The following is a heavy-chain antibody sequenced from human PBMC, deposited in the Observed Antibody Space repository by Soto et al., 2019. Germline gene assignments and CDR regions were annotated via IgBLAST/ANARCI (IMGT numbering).Heavy chain of an antibody. D-gene: IGHD1-7*01. CDR1: GDSVSINSAA. V-gene: IGHV6-1*01. CDR3: AYNWNSDNWFDP. CDR2: TYYRSKWYN. J-gene: IGHJ5*02. Sequence: VSLTCAISGDSVSINSAAWNWIRTSPSRGLEWLGRTYYRSKWYNDYAVSVKSRITINPDTSKNQFSLQLNSVTPEDTAVYYCAYNWNSDNWFDPWGQRTLVIVSS.